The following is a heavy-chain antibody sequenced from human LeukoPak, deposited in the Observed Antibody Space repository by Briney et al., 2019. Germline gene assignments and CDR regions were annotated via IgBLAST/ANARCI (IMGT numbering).Heavy chain of an antibody. J-gene: IGHJ4*02. V-gene: IGHV3-74*01. D-gene: IGHD3-3*01. Sequence: GGSLRLSCAASGFDFSSNWMHWVRHAPGQGLVWVSRIKGDGISTNYADSVKGRFTISRDIAKNTLYLQTNSLRAEDTGVYYCAKDHYWSIDYWGRGTLVTVSS. CDR3: AKDHYWSIDY. CDR1: GFDFSSNW. CDR2: IKGDGIST.